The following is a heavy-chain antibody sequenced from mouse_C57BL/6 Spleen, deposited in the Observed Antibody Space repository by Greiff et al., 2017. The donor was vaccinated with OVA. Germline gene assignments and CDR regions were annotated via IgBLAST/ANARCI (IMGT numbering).Heavy chain of an antibody. CDR2: INPGSGGT. CDR1: GYAFTNYL. CDR3: ARYSLGDEGLTWYFDV. J-gene: IGHJ1*03. D-gene: IGHD2-10*02. V-gene: IGHV1-54*01. Sequence: VQRVESGAELVRPGTSVKVSCKASGYAFTNYLIEWVKQRPGQGLEWIGVINPGSGGTNYNEKFKGKATMTADKSSSTAYMQLSSLTSEDSAVYFCARYSLGDEGLTWYFDVWGTGTTVTVSS.